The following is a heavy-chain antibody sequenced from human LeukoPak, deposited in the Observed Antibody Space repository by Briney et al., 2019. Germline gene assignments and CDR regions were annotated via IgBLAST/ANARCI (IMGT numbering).Heavy chain of an antibody. V-gene: IGHV4-34*01. CDR3: AREMTRYFDY. CDR1: GGSFSGYY. CDR2: INHSGST. Sequence: SETLSLTCAVYGGSFSGYYWSRIRQPPEKGLEWIGEINHSGSTNYNPSLKSRVTISVDTSKNQFSLKLTSVTAADTAVYYCAREMTRYFDYWGQGTLVTVSS. J-gene: IGHJ4*02.